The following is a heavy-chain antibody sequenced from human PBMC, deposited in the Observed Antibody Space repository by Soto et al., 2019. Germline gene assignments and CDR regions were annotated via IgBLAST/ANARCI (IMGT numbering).Heavy chain of an antibody. CDR1: GYTFTSYY. CDR2: INPSGGST. Sequence: VASVKVSCKASGYTFTSYYMHWVRQAPGQGLGWMGIINPSGGSTSYAQKFQGRVTMTRDTSTSTVYMELSSLRSEDTAVYYCARDEAYGDYGSSSLYGMDVWGQGTTVTVSS. CDR3: ARDEAYGDYGSSSLYGMDV. D-gene: IGHD4-17*01. J-gene: IGHJ6*02. V-gene: IGHV1-46*01.